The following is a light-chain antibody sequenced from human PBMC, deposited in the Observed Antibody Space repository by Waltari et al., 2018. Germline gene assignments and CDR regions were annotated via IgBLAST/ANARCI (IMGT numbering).Light chain of an antibody. CDR2: GKN. CDR3: NSRDSSGNHLVV. Sequence: SYELTQPPSVSVSPGQTATITCSGDLLTKKFTYWFQQKPGPAPELVIYGKNTRPSGIPDRFSGSSSGNTASLTITGAQAEDEADYYCNSRDSSGNHLVVFGGGTKLTVL. CDR1: LLTKKF. J-gene: IGLJ2*01. V-gene: IGLV3-19*01.